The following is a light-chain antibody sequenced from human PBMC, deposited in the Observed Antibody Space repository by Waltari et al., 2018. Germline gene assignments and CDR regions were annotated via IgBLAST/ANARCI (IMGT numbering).Light chain of an antibody. V-gene: IGKV3-20*01. J-gene: IGKJ1*01. CDR1: PGVSRY. CDR2: EAS. CDR3: EEYVRLPAT. Sequence: ELVLTQAPRALTLSPRDRATLSCRASPGVSRYLAWYQHKPGQAPRLVIYEASTRATGMPDRCSGSGSGTDFSLNISGLEPEDFAVYYCEEYVRLPATFGQGTKVEIK.